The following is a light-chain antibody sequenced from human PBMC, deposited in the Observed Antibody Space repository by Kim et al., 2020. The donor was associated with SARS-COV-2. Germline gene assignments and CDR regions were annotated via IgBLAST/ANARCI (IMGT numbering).Light chain of an antibody. CDR1: SIGSKS. J-gene: IGLJ2*01. Sequence: SYELTQPPSVSVAPGKTAGITCGGNSIGSKSVHWYQQKPGQAPVLVISYDSDRPSGIPERFSGSNSGNTATLTISRVEAGDEADYYCQVWDSSSDHRVV. CDR2: YDS. CDR3: QVWDSSSDHRVV. V-gene: IGLV3-21*04.